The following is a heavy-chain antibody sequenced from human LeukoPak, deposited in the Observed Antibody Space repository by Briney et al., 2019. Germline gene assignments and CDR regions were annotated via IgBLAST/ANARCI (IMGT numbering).Heavy chain of an antibody. Sequence: SETLSLTCTVSGVSITSINYYWAWIRQPPGKELEWIGSLSSGGPTYHNPSLESRTSISADTSSNQLFLKLTSVTAADTAVYFCARRNILSGYYHFDYWGHGTLVTVSS. D-gene: IGHD3-9*01. J-gene: IGHJ4*01. V-gene: IGHV4-39*01. CDR1: GVSITSINYY. CDR3: ARRNILSGYYHFDY. CDR2: LSSGGPT.